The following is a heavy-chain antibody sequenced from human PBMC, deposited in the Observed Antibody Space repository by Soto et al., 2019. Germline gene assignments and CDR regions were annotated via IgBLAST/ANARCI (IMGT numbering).Heavy chain of an antibody. V-gene: IGHV3-23*01. CDR3: AKDRGIIVKAGDASDV. Sequence: GGSLRLSCASSGFTLSMSAVNWVRQAPGKGLEWVSYISDSGDRTYYADSVKGRFTISRDRSKNTVSLQMDSLRAEDTAVYYCAKDRGIIVKAGDASDVWGQGTKVTVSS. D-gene: IGHD3-16*02. J-gene: IGHJ3*01. CDR1: GFTLSMSA. CDR2: ISDSGDRT.